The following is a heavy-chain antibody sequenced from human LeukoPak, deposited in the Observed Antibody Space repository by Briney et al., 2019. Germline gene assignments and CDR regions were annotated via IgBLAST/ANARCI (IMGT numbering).Heavy chain of an antibody. J-gene: IGHJ4*02. V-gene: IGHV1-69*01. CDR1: GGTFSSYA. CDR3: ARVGRRYYDSSGYSYDY. D-gene: IGHD3-22*01. Sequence: SVKVSCKASGGTFSSYAISWVRQAPGQGLEWMGGIIPIFGTANYAQKFQGRVTITADESTSTAYMELSSLRSEDTAVYYCARVGRRYYDSSGYSYDYWGQGTLVTVSS. CDR2: IIPIFGTA.